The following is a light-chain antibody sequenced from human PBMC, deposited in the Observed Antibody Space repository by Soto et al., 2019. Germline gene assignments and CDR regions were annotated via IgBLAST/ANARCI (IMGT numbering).Light chain of an antibody. V-gene: IGLV2-14*01. CDR1: SSDVGGYNY. CDR2: EVS. CDR3: CSYTGSRTYV. Sequence: GSPGQSITISCTGTSSDVGGYNYVSWYQQHPGKAPKLMIFEVSNRPSGVSDRFFASKSGNTASLTISGLQAEDEADYYCCSYTGSRTYVFGTGTKVTVL. J-gene: IGLJ1*01.